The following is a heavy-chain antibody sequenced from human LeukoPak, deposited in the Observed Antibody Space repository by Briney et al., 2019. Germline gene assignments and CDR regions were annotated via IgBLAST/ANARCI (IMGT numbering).Heavy chain of an antibody. CDR3: ARGGFGEFWQLYYYYYGMDV. J-gene: IGHJ6*02. V-gene: IGHV3-21*01. Sequence: PGGSLRLSCAASGFTFSSYSMNWVRQAPGKGLEWVSSISSSSSYIYYADSVKGRFTISGDNAKNSLYLQMNSLRAEDTAVYYCARGGFGEFWQLYYYYYGMDVWGQGTTVTVSS. D-gene: IGHD3-10*01. CDR2: ISSSSSYI. CDR1: GFTFSSYS.